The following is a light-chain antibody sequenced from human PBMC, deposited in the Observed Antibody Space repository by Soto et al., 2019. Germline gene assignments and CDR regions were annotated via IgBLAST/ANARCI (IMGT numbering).Light chain of an antibody. CDR2: EVS. J-gene: IGLJ2*01. Sequence: QSALTQPASVSGSPGQSITISCTGTNSDIGSYDLVSWYQQHPGKAPKLMIYEVSKRPSGLSNRFSGSKSGNTASLTISGPQAEDGADYYCCSYAGTSALVFGGGTQLTVL. V-gene: IGLV2-23*02. CDR3: CSYAGTSALV. CDR1: NSDIGSYDL.